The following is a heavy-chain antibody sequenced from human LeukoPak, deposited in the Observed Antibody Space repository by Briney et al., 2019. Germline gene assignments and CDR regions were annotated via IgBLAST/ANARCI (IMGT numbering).Heavy chain of an antibody. CDR3: ARDHEYSNPYYYYGMDV. D-gene: IGHD6-6*01. J-gene: IGHJ6*02. CDR1: GYTFTSYA. Sequence: ASVKVSCKASGYTFTSYATHWVRQAPGQRLEWMGWINAGNGNTKYSQKFQGRVTITRDTSASTAYMELSSLRSEDTAVYYCARDHEYSNPYYYYGMDVWGQGTMVTVSS. CDR2: INAGNGNT. V-gene: IGHV1-3*01.